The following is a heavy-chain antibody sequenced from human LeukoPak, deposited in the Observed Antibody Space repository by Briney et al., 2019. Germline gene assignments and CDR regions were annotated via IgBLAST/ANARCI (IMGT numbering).Heavy chain of an antibody. CDR1: GFTFDDYG. Sequence: GGSLRLSCAASGFTFDDYGMSWVRQAPGKGLEWVSGINWNGGSTGYADSVKGRFTISRDNAKNSLYLQMNSLRAEDTALYYCARDRRGSIAAPFDYWGQGTLVTVSS. CDR2: INWNGGST. CDR3: ARDRRGSIAAPFDY. D-gene: IGHD6-6*01. V-gene: IGHV3-20*04. J-gene: IGHJ4*02.